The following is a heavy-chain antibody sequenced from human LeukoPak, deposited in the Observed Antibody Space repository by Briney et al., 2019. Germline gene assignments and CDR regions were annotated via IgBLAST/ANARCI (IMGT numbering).Heavy chain of an antibody. D-gene: IGHD5-24*01. V-gene: IGHV3-30*02. CDR3: ARGWLQLNYYYGMDV. CDR1: GFTFSSYG. CDR2: IRYDGSNK. Sequence: GGSLRLSCAASGFTFSSYGMHWVRQAPGKGLEWVAFIRYDGSNKYYADSVKGRFTISRDNSKNTLYLQMNSLRAEDTAVYYCARGWLQLNYYYGMDVWGQGTTVTVSS. J-gene: IGHJ6*02.